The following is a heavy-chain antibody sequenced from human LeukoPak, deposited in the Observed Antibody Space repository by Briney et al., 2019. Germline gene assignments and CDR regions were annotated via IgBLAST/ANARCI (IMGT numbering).Heavy chain of an antibody. CDR1: GGTFSSYA. CDR3: AREGNAAAGTGGYYYYMDV. J-gene: IGHJ6*03. CDR2: IIPIFGTA. V-gene: IGHV1-69*05. D-gene: IGHD6-13*01. Sequence: SVKVSCKASGGTFSSYAISWVRQAPGQGLEWMGRIIPIFGTANYAQKFQGRVTITTDESTSTAYMELSSLRSEDTAVYYCAREGNAAAGTGGYYYYMDVWGEGTTVTVSS.